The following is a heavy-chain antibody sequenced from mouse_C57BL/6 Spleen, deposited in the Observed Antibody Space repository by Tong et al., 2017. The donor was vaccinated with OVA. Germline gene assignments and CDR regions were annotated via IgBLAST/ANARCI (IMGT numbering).Heavy chain of an antibody. CDR2: IDPSDSYT. Sequence: VQLQESGPELVKPGTSVKLSCKASGYTFTSYWMHWVKQRPGQGLEWIGVIDPSDSYTNYNQKFKGNATLTVDTSSSTAYMQLSSLTSEDSAVYYCARQLRSYYFDYWGQGTTLTVSS. D-gene: IGHD3-2*02. J-gene: IGHJ2*01. V-gene: IGHV1-59*01. CDR1: GYTFTSYW. CDR3: ARQLRSYYFDY.